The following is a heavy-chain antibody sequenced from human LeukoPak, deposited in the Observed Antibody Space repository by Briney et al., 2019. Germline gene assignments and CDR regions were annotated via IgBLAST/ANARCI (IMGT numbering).Heavy chain of an antibody. Sequence: GGSLRLSCAASGFAFSGYAMNWVRQTPGEGPEWVSGISDSGSRTYYADSVKGRFTISRDNSKRMLYLEMNNLRVEDTAIYFCAKSTYAGYYWGYKAQYWGQGTLVTVSA. D-gene: IGHD5-12*01. V-gene: IGHV3-23*01. CDR2: ISDSGSRT. CDR1: GFAFSGYA. CDR3: AKSTYAGYYWGYKAQY. J-gene: IGHJ4*02.